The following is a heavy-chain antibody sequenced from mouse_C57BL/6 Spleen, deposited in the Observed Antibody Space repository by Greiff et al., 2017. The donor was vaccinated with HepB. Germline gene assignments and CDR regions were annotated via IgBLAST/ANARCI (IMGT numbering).Heavy chain of an antibody. CDR3: ARDGGLRFDY. D-gene: IGHD2-4*01. J-gene: IGHJ2*01. CDR2: INPGSGGT. Sequence: QVQLQQSGAELVRPGTSVKVSCKASGYAFTNYLIEWVKQRPGQGLEWIGVINPGSGGTNYNEKFKGKATLTADKSSSTAYMQLSSLTSEDSAVYFCARDGGLRFDYWGQGTTLTVSS. CDR1: GYAFTNYL. V-gene: IGHV1-54*01.